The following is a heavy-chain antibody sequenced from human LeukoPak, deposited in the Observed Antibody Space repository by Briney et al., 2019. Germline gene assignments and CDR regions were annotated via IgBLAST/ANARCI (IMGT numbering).Heavy chain of an antibody. CDR1: GDSVSSNSVT. V-gene: IGHV6-1*01. Sequence: SQTLSLTCAISGDSVSSNSVTWNWIRQSPSRGLEWLGRTYYRSKWYFQYAVSFKSRMTINPDTFKNQFSLQLNSVTPEDTAVYYCARHVRGRYHFDYWGQGTLVTVSS. J-gene: IGHJ4*02. CDR3: ARHVRGRYHFDY. D-gene: IGHD2-2*01. CDR2: TYYRSKWYF.